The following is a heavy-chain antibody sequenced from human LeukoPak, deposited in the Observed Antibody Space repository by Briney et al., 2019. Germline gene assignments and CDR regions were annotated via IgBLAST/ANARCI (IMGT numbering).Heavy chain of an antibody. CDR1: GFTFSSYG. CDR3: ARGQWRPTRAEYFQH. D-gene: IGHD6-19*01. Sequence: PGRSLRPSCAASGFTFSSYGMHWVRQAPGKGLEWVAVIWYDGSNKYYADSVKGRFTISRDNSKNTLYLQMNSLRAEDTAVYYCARGQWRPTRAEYFQHWGQGTLVTVSS. J-gene: IGHJ1*01. V-gene: IGHV3-33*01. CDR2: IWYDGSNK.